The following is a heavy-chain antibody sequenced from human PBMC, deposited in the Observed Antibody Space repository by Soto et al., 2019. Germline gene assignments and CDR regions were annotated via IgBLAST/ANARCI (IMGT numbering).Heavy chain of an antibody. V-gene: IGHV1-3*01. D-gene: IGHD6-19*01. CDR1: GYTFTSYA. CDR2: INAGNGNT. Sequence: ASVKVSCKASGYTFTSYAMHWVRQAPGQRLEWMGWINAGNGNTKYSQKFQGRVTITRDTSASTAYMELSSLRSEDTAVYYCARYSSGWTPSRRDFDYWGQGTLVTVSS. CDR3: ARYSSGWTPSRRDFDY. J-gene: IGHJ4*02.